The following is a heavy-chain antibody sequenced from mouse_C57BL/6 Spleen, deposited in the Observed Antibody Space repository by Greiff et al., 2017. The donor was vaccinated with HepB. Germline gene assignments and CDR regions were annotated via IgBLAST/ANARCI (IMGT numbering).Heavy chain of an antibody. Sequence: EVKLMESGGGLVKPGGSLKLSCAASGFTFSDYGMHWVRQAPEKGLEWVAYISSGSSTIYYADTVKGRFTISRDIAKNTLFLQMTSLRSEDTDMYYCARRYGSSRSYAMDYWGQGTSVTVSS. J-gene: IGHJ4*01. V-gene: IGHV5-17*01. CDR1: GFTFSDYG. D-gene: IGHD1-1*01. CDR2: ISSGSSTI. CDR3: ARRYGSSRSYAMDY.